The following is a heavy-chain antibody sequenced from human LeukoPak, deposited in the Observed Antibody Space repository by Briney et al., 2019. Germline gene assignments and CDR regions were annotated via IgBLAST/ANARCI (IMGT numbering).Heavy chain of an antibody. CDR3: ARRRYNWNDPSPYYYYGMDV. CDR1: GGSFSGYY. CDR2: INHSGST. V-gene: IGHV4-34*01. J-gene: IGHJ6*02. D-gene: IGHD1-20*01. Sequence: SETLSLTCAVYGGSFSGYYWSWIRQPPGKGLERIGEINHSGSTNYNPSLKSRVTISVDTSKNQFSLKLSSVTAADTAVYYCARRRYNWNDPSPYYYYGMDVWGQGTTVTVSS.